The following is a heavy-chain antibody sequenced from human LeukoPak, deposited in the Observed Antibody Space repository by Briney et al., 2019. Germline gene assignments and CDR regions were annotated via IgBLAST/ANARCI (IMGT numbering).Heavy chain of an antibody. D-gene: IGHD1-26*01. CDR3: AKTPGEWELVPFDY. CDR1: GFTFSSYA. V-gene: IGHV3-23*01. Sequence: GGSLRLSCAASGFTFSSYAMTWVRQAPGKGLEWVSSISGTGGRTYYADSVKGWFTISRDNSKNTLYLQMNSLRAEDAAVYYCAKTPGEWELVPFDYWGQGTLVTVSS. CDR2: ISGTGGRT. J-gene: IGHJ4*02.